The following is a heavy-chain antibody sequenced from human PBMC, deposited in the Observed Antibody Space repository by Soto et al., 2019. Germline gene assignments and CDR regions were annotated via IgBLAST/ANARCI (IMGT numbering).Heavy chain of an antibody. Sequence: SVKVSCKTSGDNFKKNVFTWVRQAPGQGLEWMGGTMPALGKTHYIEKFQGRVTITVDDAARTVYMEVRDLTSEDTAIYYCARGPFRPSAMDVWGQGTTVTVSS. CDR1: GDNFKKNV. V-gene: IGHV1-69*10. J-gene: IGHJ6*02. CDR3: ARGPFRPSAMDV. CDR2: TMPALGKT. D-gene: IGHD3-10*01.